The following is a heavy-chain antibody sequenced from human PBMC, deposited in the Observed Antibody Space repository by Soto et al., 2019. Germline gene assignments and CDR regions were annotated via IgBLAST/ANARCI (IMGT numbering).Heavy chain of an antibody. CDR2: IYSSGST. V-gene: IGHV4-4*07. Sequence: SETLSRTCTVSGGAISSYYWTWIRQPAGKGLEWIGRIYSSGSTKYNPSLQSRVTMSLDTSKNQFSLRLTSVTAAETAVYYCARGQRFSDWFDPWGQGTLVTVS. CDR1: GGAISSYY. J-gene: IGHJ5*02. CDR3: ARGQRFSDWFDP. D-gene: IGHD3-3*01.